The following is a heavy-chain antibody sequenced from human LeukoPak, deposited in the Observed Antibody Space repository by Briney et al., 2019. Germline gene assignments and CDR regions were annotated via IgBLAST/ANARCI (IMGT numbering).Heavy chain of an antibody. CDR2: IWSDGSNK. V-gene: IGHV3-33*01. J-gene: IGHJ4*02. D-gene: IGHD3-22*01. CDR3: VRGYYAGRGHHFEY. CDR1: GFTFSGYG. Sequence: GKSLRLSCATSGFTFSGYGMHWVRQAPGKGLEWVTVIWSDGSNKYYADSVKGRFTISRDNSKNTLYLQMNSLRAEDTAVYYCVRGYYAGRGHHFEYWGQGTLVTVSS.